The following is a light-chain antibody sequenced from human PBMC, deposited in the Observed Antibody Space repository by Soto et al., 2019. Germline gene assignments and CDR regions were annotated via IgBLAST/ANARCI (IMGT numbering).Light chain of an antibody. CDR1: QSISSY. CDR2: AAS. CDR3: QQSYNGPFT. J-gene: IGKJ5*01. V-gene: IGKV1-39*01. Sequence: DIQMTQSPSSLSASVGDRVTITCRASQSISSYLNWYQQKPGKAPTLLIYAASSLQSGVPSRFSGSGSGTDFALTISSLQPEDFATYYCQQSYNGPFTFGQGTRLEI.